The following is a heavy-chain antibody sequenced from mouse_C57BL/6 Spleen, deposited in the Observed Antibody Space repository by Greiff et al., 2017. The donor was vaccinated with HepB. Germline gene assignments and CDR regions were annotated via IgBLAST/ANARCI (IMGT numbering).Heavy chain of an antibody. V-gene: IGHV2-2*01. Sequence: QVHVKQSGPGLVQPSQSLSITCTVSGFSLTSYGVHWVRQSPGKGLEWLGVIWSGGSTDYNAAFISRLSISKDNSKSQVFFNMNSLQADDTAIYYCARNSDITTARGAMDYWGQGTSVTVSS. CDR1: GFSLTSYG. CDR2: IWSGGST. D-gene: IGHD1-2*01. J-gene: IGHJ4*01. CDR3: ARNSDITTARGAMDY.